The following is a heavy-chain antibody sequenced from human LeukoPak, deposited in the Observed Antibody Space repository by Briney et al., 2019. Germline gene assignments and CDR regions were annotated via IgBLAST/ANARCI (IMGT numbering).Heavy chain of an antibody. CDR3: ARDEADWRFDY. CDR2: ISGSGGST. D-gene: IGHD3-9*01. V-gene: IGHV3-23*01. J-gene: IGHJ4*02. CDR1: GFTFSSYA. Sequence: GGSLRLSCAASGFTFSSYAMSWVRQAPGKGLEWVSVISGSGGSTNYADSVKGRFTISRDNPKNTLYLQMSSLRAEDTAVYYCARDEADWRFDYWGQGTLVTVSS.